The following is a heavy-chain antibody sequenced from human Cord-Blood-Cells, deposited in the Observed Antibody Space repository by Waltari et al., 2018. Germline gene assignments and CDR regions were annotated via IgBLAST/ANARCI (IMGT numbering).Heavy chain of an antibody. J-gene: IGHJ4*02. CDR3: ARRVVRGVIDY. CDR2: INHSGST. V-gene: IGHV4-34*01. Sequence: QVQLQQWGAGLLKPSETLSLTCAVSGGSFRGYYCSWIRQPPGKGLEWTGEINHSGSTNDGPSLKRRVTISVDTSKIQFALELSSVTAAETAVYYWARRVVRGVIDYWGQGTLVTVSS. CDR1: GGSFRGYY. D-gene: IGHD3-10*01.